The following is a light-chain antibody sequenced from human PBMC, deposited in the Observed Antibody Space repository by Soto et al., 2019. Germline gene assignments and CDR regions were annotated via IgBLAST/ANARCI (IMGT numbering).Light chain of an antibody. Sequence: QSALTQPASVSGSPGQSIAISCTRTRSDVGAYNYVSWYQQHPGKAPKLMISEVTNRPSGVSDRFSGSKSGNTASLTISGLQAEDEADYYCSSFTSRFTFVFGTGTKVTVL. CDR1: RSDVGAYNY. CDR2: EVT. J-gene: IGLJ1*01. V-gene: IGLV2-14*01. CDR3: SSFTSRFTFV.